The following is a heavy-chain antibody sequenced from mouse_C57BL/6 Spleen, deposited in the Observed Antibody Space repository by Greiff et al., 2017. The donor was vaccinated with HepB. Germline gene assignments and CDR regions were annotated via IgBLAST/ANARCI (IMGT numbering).Heavy chain of an antibody. V-gene: IGHV5-9-1*02. CDR3: TREGTDYYGSSYDYFDY. Sequence: EVKLQESGEGLVKPGGSLKLSCAASGFTFSSYAMSWVRQTPEKRLEWVAYISSGGDYIYYADTVKGRFTISRDNARNTLYLQMSSLKSEDTAMYYCTREGTDYYGSSYDYFDYWGQGTTLTVSS. CDR1: GFTFSSYA. CDR2: ISSGGDYI. D-gene: IGHD1-1*01. J-gene: IGHJ2*01.